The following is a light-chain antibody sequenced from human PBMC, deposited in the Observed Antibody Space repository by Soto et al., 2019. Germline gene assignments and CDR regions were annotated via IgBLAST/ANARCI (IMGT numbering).Light chain of an antibody. CDR2: GAS. CDR1: QSVNNN. Sequence: EIILTQSPASLSVSPGERATLSCRASQSVNNNLAWYQQKPGQAPRLLIYGASTRATGIPGRFRGSGSGTEFTLTITSLQSEDFAVYSCQQYSQWPITFGQGTRLEIK. J-gene: IGKJ5*01. V-gene: IGKV3-15*01. CDR3: QQYSQWPIT.